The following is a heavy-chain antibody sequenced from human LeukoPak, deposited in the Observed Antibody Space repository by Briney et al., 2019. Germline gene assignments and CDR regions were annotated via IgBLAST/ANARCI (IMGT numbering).Heavy chain of an antibody. D-gene: IGHD3-16*01. V-gene: IGHV3-30*04. Sequence: PGRSLRLSCAASGFTFSSYAMHWVRQAPGKGLEWVAVISYDGSNKHYADSVKGRFTISRDNSKNTLCLQMNSLRAEDTAVYYCARGGGSPTIRYNWFDPWGQGTLVTVSS. CDR1: GFTFSSYA. CDR2: ISYDGSNK. J-gene: IGHJ5*02. CDR3: ARGGGSPTIRYNWFDP.